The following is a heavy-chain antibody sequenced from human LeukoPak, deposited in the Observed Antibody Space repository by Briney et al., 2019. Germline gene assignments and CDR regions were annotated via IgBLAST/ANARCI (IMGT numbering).Heavy chain of an antibody. CDR3: AKRPG. Sequence: GGSLRLPCAASGFTFSNSAMSWVRQAPGKGLEWVSAIIGSGGSTYYADSVKGRFTISRDNSKNTLYLQMNSLRAGDTAVYYCAKRPGWGQGTLVTVSS. J-gene: IGHJ4*02. V-gene: IGHV3-23*01. D-gene: IGHD1-14*01. CDR2: IIGSGGST. CDR1: GFTFSNSA.